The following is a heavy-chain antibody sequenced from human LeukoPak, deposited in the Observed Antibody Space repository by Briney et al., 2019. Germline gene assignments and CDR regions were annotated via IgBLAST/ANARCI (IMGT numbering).Heavy chain of an antibody. J-gene: IGHJ6*03. V-gene: IGHV3-13*01. Sequence: GGSLRLSCAASGFTFSSFDMHWVRQPTGQGLEWVSTIGTASDTYYPGSVEGRFTLSSDNAKNSLYLQMNSLTAGDTAVYYCARGPPRGKYYYMDVWGKGTTVTVSS. CDR3: ARGPPRGKYYYMDV. CDR1: GFTFSSFD. D-gene: IGHD1-1*01. CDR2: IGTASDT.